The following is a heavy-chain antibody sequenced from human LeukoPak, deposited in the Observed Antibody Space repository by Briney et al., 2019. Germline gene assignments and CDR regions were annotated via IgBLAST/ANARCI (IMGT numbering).Heavy chain of an antibody. CDR2: INPNSGNT. Sequence: ASVKVSCKASGYTFTSYGISWVRQATGQGLEWMGWINPNSGNTGYAQKFQGRVTITRNTSISTAYMELSSLRSEDTAVYYCARGKYAYYDSSGYSNLDDAFDIWGQGTMVTVSS. D-gene: IGHD3-22*01. CDR3: ARGKYAYYDSSGYSNLDDAFDI. CDR1: GYTFTSYG. J-gene: IGHJ3*02. V-gene: IGHV1-8*03.